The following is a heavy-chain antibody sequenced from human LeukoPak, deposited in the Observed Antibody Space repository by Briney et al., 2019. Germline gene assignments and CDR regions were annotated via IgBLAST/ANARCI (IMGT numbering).Heavy chain of an antibody. CDR1: GGSISSSSDY. D-gene: IGHD1-26*01. V-gene: IGHV4-39*01. J-gene: IGHJ5*02. CDR3: ARHIYSGSYSRWFDP. Sequence: SETLSLTCTVSGGSISSSSDYWAWIRQPPGKGLEWIGSIYYSGSTYYNSSLKSRVTVSVDTSKNHFSLKLSSVTAADTAVYYCARHIYSGSYSRWFDPWGQGTLVTVSS. CDR2: IYYSGST.